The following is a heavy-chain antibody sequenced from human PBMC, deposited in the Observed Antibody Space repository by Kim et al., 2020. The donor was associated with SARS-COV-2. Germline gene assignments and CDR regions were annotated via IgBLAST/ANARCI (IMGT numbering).Heavy chain of an antibody. Sequence: ASVKVPCKASGYTFTSYGISWVRQAPGQGLEWMGWISAYNGNTNYAQKLQGRVTMTTDTSTSTAYMELRSLRSDDTAVYYCARGFRLRFLEWLSLSDAFDIWGQGTMVTVSS. V-gene: IGHV1-18*04. D-gene: IGHD3-3*01. J-gene: IGHJ3*02. CDR3: ARGFRLRFLEWLSLSDAFDI. CDR2: ISAYNGNT. CDR1: GYTFTSYG.